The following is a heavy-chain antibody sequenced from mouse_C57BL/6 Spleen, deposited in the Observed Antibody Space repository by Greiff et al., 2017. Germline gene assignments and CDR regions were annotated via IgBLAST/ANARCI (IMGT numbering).Heavy chain of an antibody. CDR3: ARPIDDYHDDY. Sequence: VQLQPSGAELVKPGASVKISCKASGYTFTDYYMNWVKQSHGQGLEWIGNIYPNNGGTNYNQKFKGKATLTADKSSSTAYMELRSLTSEDSAVYFCARPIDDYHDDYWGQGTTLTVSS. CDR1: GYTFTDYY. D-gene: IGHD1-1*02. J-gene: IGHJ2*01. CDR2: IYPNNGGT. V-gene: IGHV1-26*01.